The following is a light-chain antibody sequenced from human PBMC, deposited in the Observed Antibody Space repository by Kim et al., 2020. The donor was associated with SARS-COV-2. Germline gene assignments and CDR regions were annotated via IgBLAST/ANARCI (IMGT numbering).Light chain of an antibody. Sequence: QSALTQPASVSGSPRQSITVSCTGTSSDVGAYDYVSWYQQHPGKAPKLIIFDVSNRPSGVSSRFSGSKSDNTASLTISGLQAEDEADYYCSSYTTSNTLIFGGGTQLTVL. V-gene: IGLV2-14*03. CDR3: SSYTTSNTLI. J-gene: IGLJ2*01. CDR2: DVS. CDR1: SSDVGAYDY.